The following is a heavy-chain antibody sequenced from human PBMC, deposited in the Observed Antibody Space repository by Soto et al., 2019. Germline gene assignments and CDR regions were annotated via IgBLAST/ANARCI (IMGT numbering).Heavy chain of an antibody. J-gene: IGHJ4*02. CDR3: ARDRGVGLDFDY. Sequence: ASVKVSCKASGYTFTSYAMHWVRQAPGQRLEWMGWINAGNGNTKYSQKFQGRVTITRDTSASTAYMELSSLRSEDMAVYYCARDRGVGLDFDYWGQGTLVTVSS. CDR1: GYTFTSYA. D-gene: IGHD2-8*01. CDR2: INAGNGNT. V-gene: IGHV1-3*01.